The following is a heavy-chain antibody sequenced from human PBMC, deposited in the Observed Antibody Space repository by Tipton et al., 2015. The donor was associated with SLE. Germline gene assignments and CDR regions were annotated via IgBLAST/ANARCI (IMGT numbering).Heavy chain of an antibody. CDR2: IYYSGST. J-gene: IGHJ3*02. D-gene: IGHD1-26*01. CDR3: ARSDYSGSYDAFDI. CDR1: GGSISSYY. Sequence: TLSLTCTVSGGSISSYYWSWIRQPPGKGLEWIGYIYYSGSTYYNPSLKSRVTISVDTSKNQFSLKLSSVTAADTAVYYCARSDYSGSYDAFDIWGQGTMVTVPS. V-gene: IGHV4-59*12.